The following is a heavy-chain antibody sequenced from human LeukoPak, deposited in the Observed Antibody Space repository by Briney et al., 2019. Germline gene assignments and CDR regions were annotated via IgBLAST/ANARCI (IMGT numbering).Heavy chain of an antibody. CDR1: GFTFSSYA. CDR2: ISGSGGST. D-gene: IGHD6-19*01. J-gene: IGHJ4*02. CDR3: AKHTHSSGWYPFDY. Sequence: GGSLRLSCAASGFTFSSYAMSWVRQAPGKGLEWVSAISGSGGSTYYADSVKGRFTISRDNSKNTLYLQMNSLRAEGTAVYYCAKHTHSSGWYPFDYWGQGTLVTVSS. V-gene: IGHV3-23*01.